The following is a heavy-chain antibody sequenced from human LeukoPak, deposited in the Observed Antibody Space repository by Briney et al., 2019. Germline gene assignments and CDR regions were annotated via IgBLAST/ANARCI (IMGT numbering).Heavy chain of an antibody. D-gene: IGHD3-22*01. J-gene: IGHJ4*02. CDR2: INPNSGGT. Sequence: ASVKVSCKASGYTFTCYYMHWVRQAPGQGLEWMGWINPNSGGTNYAQKFQGRVTMTRDTSISTAYMELSRLRSDDTAVYYCARGWHYYDSSGYCLDYWGQGTLVTVSS. CDR3: ARGWHYYDSSGYCLDY. CDR1: GYTFTCYY. V-gene: IGHV1-2*02.